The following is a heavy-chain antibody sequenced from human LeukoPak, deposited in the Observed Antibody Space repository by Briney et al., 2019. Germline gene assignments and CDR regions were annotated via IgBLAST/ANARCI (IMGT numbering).Heavy chain of an antibody. CDR2: ISGSGGST. V-gene: IGHV3-23*01. D-gene: IGHD1-1*01. Sequence: GGSLRLSCAASAFTFSNYGMNWVRQAPGKGLEWVLSISGSGGSTYFADSVKGRFTISRDNAKNSLYLQMNSLRAEDTAVYYCARGSTGADYWGQGTLATVSS. CDR1: AFTFSNYG. J-gene: IGHJ4*02. CDR3: ARGSTGADY.